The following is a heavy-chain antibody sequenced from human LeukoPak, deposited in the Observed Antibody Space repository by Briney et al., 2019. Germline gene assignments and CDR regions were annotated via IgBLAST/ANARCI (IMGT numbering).Heavy chain of an antibody. CDR2: IYDSGST. J-gene: IGHJ6*03. CDR1: GFTVSNNY. CDR3: VKGLYSSSSRGDYMDV. Sequence: GGSLRLSCAASGFTVSNNYMSWVRQAPGKGPEWVSIIYDSGSTYYADSVKGRFTISRDNSKNTLYLQMNSLRADDAAVYYCVKGLYSSSSRGDYMDVWGKGTTVTVSS. D-gene: IGHD6-6*01. V-gene: IGHV3-53*01.